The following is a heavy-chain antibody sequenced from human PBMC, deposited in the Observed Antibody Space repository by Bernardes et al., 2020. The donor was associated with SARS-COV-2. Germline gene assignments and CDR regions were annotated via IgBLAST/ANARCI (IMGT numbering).Heavy chain of an antibody. V-gene: IGHV1-2*02. D-gene: IGHD3-10*01. Sequence: ASMKVSCKASGYTFTGYYMHWVRQAPGQGLEWMGWINPNSGGTNYAQKFQGRVTMTRDTSISTAYMELSRLRSDDTAVYYCARDSITMVGRGFDIWGQGTMVTVSS. CDR2: INPNSGGT. J-gene: IGHJ3*02. CDR3: ARDSITMVGRGFDI. CDR1: GYTFTGYY.